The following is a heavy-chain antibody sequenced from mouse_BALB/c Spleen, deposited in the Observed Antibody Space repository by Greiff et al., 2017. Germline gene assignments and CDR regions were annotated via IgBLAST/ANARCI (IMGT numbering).Heavy chain of an antibody. D-gene: IGHD2-10*01. CDR2: ISSGSSTI. CDR3: ARSPYYGNYGAMDY. V-gene: IGHV5-17*02. J-gene: IGHJ4*01. CDR1: GFTFSSFG. Sequence: EVQRVESGGGLVQPGGSRKLSCAASGFTFSSFGMHWVRQAPEKGLEWVAYISSGSSTIYYADTVKGRFTISRDNPKNTLFLQMTSLRSEDTAMYYCARSPYYGNYGAMDYWGQGTSVTVSS.